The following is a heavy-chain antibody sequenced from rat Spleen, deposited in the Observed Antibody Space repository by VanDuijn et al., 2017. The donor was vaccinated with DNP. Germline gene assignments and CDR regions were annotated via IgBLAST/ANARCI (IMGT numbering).Heavy chain of an antibody. Sequence: EIQLQESGPGLVKPSQSFSLTCSVTGYTITSGYDWSWIRKFPGNKMEWMGYISNSGSTNYNPSPKSRISITRDTSKNQFFLHLNSVTTEDTATYYCARWSTFFDYWGQGVMVTVSS. D-gene: IGHD3-1*01. CDR3: ARWSTFFDY. V-gene: IGHV3-4*01. CDR1: GYTITSGY. J-gene: IGHJ2*01. CDR2: ISNSGST.